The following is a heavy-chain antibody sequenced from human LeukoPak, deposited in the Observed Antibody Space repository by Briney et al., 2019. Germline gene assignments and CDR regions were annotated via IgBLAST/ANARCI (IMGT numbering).Heavy chain of an antibody. J-gene: IGHJ4*02. CDR3: ARLAITMVRGIGRGLNY. CDR2: IYTSGST. Sequence: SETLSLTCTVSGGSISSYYWSWIRQPAGKGLEWIGRIYTSGSTNYNPSLKSRVTISVDTSKNQFSLKLSSVTAADTAVYYCARLAITMVRGIGRGLNYWGQGTLVTVSS. V-gene: IGHV4-4*07. D-gene: IGHD3-10*01. CDR1: GGSISSYY.